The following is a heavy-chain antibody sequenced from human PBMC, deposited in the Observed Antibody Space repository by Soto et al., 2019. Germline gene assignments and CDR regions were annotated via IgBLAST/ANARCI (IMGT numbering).Heavy chain of an antibody. CDR1: GYIFSNYG. V-gene: IGHV1-18*01. J-gene: IGHJ4*02. CDR3: ARGSGPVDFDH. Sequence: QVQLVQSGGEVKKPGASVKVSCKASGYIFSNYGVNWVRQAPGQGLEWMGWINGYNGNTNYAQRVQSRVTMTTDTSTTTAFMELRSLTADDTAVYYCARGSGPVDFDHWGQGTLVTVSP. CDR2: INGYNGNT. D-gene: IGHD6-19*01.